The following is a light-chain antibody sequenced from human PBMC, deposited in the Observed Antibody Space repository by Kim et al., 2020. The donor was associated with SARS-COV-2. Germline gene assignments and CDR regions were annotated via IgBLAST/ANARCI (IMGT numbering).Light chain of an antibody. CDR3: EQYNTYPYT. V-gene: IGKV1-17*01. J-gene: IGKJ2*01. CDR1: QAIRND. Sequence: SASVGDRVTITCRASQAIRNDLAWYQHKPGEAPKRLIYAASILQSGVPSRFSGSGSETEFTLTFSSLQPEDFATYYCEQYNTYPYTFGQGTKLEIK. CDR2: AAS.